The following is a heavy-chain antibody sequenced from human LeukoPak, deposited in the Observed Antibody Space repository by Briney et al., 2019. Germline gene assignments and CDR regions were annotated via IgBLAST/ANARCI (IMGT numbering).Heavy chain of an antibody. CDR1: GGSISSYY. V-gene: IGHV4-59*01. Sequence: SETLSLTCTVSGGSISSYYWSWIRQPPGKGLEWIGYIYYSGSTSYNPSLKSRVTISVDTSKNQFSLKLSSVTAADTAVYYCARLDNGWYFDPWGRGTLVTVSS. CDR2: IYYSGST. D-gene: IGHD2-2*03. CDR3: ARLDNGWYFDP. J-gene: IGHJ2*01.